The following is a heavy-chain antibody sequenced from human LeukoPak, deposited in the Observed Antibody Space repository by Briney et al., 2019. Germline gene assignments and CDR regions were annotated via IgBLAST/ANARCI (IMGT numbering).Heavy chain of an antibody. V-gene: IGHV1-2*02. CDR1: GYTFTGYY. D-gene: IGHD2-15*01. CDR3: ARVDIVVVVAGTPGYFQH. J-gene: IGHJ1*01. Sequence: ASVKVSCKASGYTFTGYYMHWVRQAPGQGLEWMGWINPNSGGTNYAQKFQGRVTMTRDTSISTAYMELSRLRSDDTAVYYCARVDIVVVVAGTPGYFQHWGQGTLVTVSS. CDR2: INPNSGGT.